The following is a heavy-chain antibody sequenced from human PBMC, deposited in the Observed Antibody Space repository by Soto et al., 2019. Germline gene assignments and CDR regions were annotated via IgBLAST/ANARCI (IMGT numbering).Heavy chain of an antibody. CDR3: ARAHTIYDSSGYYYWGWFDP. Sequence: ASMKVSCKASGYTFTAYYMHWVRQAPGQGLEWMGWINPNRGGTNYAQKLQGRVTMTRDTSISTAYMELSRLRSDDTAVYYCARAHTIYDSSGYYYWGWFDPWGQGTLVTVSS. CDR1: GYTFTAYY. D-gene: IGHD3-22*01. V-gene: IGHV1-2*02. CDR2: INPNRGGT. J-gene: IGHJ5*02.